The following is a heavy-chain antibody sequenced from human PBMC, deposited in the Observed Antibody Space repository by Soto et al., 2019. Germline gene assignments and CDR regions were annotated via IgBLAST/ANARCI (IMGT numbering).Heavy chain of an antibody. CDR3: ARGIAAADNWFDP. V-gene: IGHV4-59*01. Sequence: SETLSLTCTVSGDSISSYYWSWCLQPPGKGLEWIGYIYYSGGTTYNTSLKSRVTISVDTSTNQFSLTLSTVTAAAAAAYYCARGIAAADNWFDPWGQGTLVTVSS. CDR2: IYYSGGT. J-gene: IGHJ5*02. CDR1: GDSISSYY. D-gene: IGHD6-13*01.